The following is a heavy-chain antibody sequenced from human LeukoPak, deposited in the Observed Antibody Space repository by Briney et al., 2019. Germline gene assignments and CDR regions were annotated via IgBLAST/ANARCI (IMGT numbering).Heavy chain of an antibody. V-gene: IGHV3-9*01. CDR1: GLTFDDYA. D-gene: IGHD6-13*01. Sequence: GGSLRLSCAASGLTFDDYAMHWVRQAPGKGLEWVSGISWNSGSIGYADSVKGRFTISRDNAKNSLYLQMNSLRAEDTALYYCAKDGYSSSWYSKYNWFDPWGQGTLVTVSS. CDR3: AKDGYSSSWYSKYNWFDP. CDR2: ISWNSGSI. J-gene: IGHJ5*02.